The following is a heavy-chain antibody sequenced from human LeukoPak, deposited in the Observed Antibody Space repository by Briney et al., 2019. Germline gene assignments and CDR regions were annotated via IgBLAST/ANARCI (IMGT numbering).Heavy chain of an antibody. CDR3: ASGGGWRGYFQY. Sequence: GASVKVSFTSAGYTFTNYYLHWVRQAPGQGLEWMGIINPSGGGTTYAQKFQGRVTMTRDTSTSTVYMELSSLRSEDTAVYYCASGGGWRGYFQYWGQGTLVTVSS. CDR1: GYTFTNYY. CDR2: INPSGGGT. D-gene: IGHD3-3*01. J-gene: IGHJ1*01. V-gene: IGHV1-46*01.